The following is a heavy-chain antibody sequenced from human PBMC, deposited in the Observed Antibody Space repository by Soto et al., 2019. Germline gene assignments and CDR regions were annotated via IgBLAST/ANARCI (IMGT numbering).Heavy chain of an antibody. CDR3: ARVFGRIGF. Sequence: GVSVEPTCEASRVTFTCYSVNWGRPTTGQGLEWMGLMKTNSGYTGHAQKFQGRVTMPRATSTSTAYMELSSLRSEDTSVCYCARVFGRIGFWGQGTLVTVSS. V-gene: IGHV1-8*01. CDR2: MKTNSGYT. D-gene: IGHD2-21*01. CDR1: RVTFTCYS. J-gene: IGHJ4*02.